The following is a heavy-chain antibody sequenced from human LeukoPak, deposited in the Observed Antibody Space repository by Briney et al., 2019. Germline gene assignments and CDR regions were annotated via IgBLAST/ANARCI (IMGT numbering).Heavy chain of an antibody. D-gene: IGHD5-12*01. Sequence: AGGSLRLSCAASGFTFSSYSMNWVRQAPGKGLEWVSYISSSSSTIYYADSVKGRFTISRDNAKNSLYLQMNSLRAEDTAVYYCARVDQSGYDTRGWFDPWGQGTLVTVSS. CDR1: GFTFSSYS. CDR2: ISSSSSTI. CDR3: ARVDQSGYDTRGWFDP. J-gene: IGHJ5*02. V-gene: IGHV3-48*01.